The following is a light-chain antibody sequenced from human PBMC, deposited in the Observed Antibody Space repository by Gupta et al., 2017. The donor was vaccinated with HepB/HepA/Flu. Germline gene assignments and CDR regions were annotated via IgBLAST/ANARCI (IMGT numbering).Light chain of an antibody. CDR3: QQLNSYPLT. CDR2: AAS. CDR1: QDLRSY. Sequence: DIQLTQSPSFLSASVGDRVTITCRASQDLRSYLAWYQQRPGKAPNLLIYAASTLQSGVLSRFSGSESGTEFTLTISSLQPEDFATYYCQQLNSYPLTFGGGTKVEIK. V-gene: IGKV1-9*01. J-gene: IGKJ4*01.